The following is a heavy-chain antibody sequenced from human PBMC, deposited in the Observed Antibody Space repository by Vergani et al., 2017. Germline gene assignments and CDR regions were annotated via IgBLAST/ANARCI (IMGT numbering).Heavy chain of an antibody. J-gene: IGHJ4*02. CDR1: GGSLSGYY. Sequence: QLQLQESGPGLVRPSETLSLTCTVSGGSLSGYYWNWIRQTPGEGLEWIGYVEDSGYFNSNPSLKTRVSMSSDTSNNQFSLMLSSVTVADTAVYYCARSIVSRNPPDYFDNWGQGTLVTVSS. D-gene: IGHD1-14*01. CDR3: ARSIVSRNPPDYFDN. CDR2: VEDSGYF. V-gene: IGHV4-59*01.